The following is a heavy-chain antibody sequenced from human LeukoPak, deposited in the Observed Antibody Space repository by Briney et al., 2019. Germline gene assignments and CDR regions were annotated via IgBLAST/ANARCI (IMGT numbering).Heavy chain of an antibody. V-gene: IGHV4-34*01. Sequence: SETLSLTCAVYGGSFSGYYWSWIHQPPGKGLEWIGEINHSGSTNYNPSLKSRVTISVDTSKNQFSLKLSSVNAADTAVYYCAKLVGYDSSGCYPYYYYYYMDVWGKGTTVTVSS. CDR2: INHSGST. J-gene: IGHJ6*03. D-gene: IGHD3-22*01. CDR1: GGSFSGYY. CDR3: AKLVGYDSSGCYPYYYYYYMDV.